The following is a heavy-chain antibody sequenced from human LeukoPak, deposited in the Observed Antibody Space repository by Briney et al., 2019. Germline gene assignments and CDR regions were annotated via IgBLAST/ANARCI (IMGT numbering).Heavy chain of an antibody. J-gene: IGHJ5*02. D-gene: IGHD6-19*01. Sequence: SVKVSCKASGGTFSSYAISWVRQAPGQGLEWMGGIIPIFGTANYAQKFQGRVTITTDESTSTAYMELSSLRSEDTAVYYCTSSSGWTNWFDPWGQGTLVTVSS. CDR1: GGTFSSYA. CDR2: IIPIFGTA. V-gene: IGHV1-69*05. CDR3: TSSSGWTNWFDP.